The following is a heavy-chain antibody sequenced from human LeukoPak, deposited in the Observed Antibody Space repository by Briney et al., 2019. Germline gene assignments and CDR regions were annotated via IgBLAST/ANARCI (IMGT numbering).Heavy chain of an antibody. CDR1: GFTFSSYS. V-gene: IGHV3-21*01. CDR2: ISSSSPYI. Sequence: PGGSLRLSCAASGFTFSSYSMNWVRQAPGKGLECVSSISSSSPYIYYADSVKSRFTISRDNANNSLYMQMNRLRDEDKAVYYCARGSPKLFDYWGQGPLVPVSS. CDR3: ARGSPKLFDY. J-gene: IGHJ4*02.